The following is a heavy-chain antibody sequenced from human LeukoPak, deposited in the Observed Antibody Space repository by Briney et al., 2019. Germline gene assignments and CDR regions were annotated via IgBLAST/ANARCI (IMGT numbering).Heavy chain of an antibody. D-gene: IGHD3-22*01. Sequence: GGSLRLSCAASGFTFDNHAMTWVRQAPGKGLEWVEYLWYDGGNIYYAGSVKGRFTISRDNYKTTLSLQVDSQRAEDMAVYYWAKRIVVDDKFDYWGQGSLVTVSS. CDR1: GFTFDNHA. J-gene: IGHJ4*02. V-gene: IGHV3-30*02. CDR3: AKRIVVDDKFDY. CDR2: LWYDGGNI.